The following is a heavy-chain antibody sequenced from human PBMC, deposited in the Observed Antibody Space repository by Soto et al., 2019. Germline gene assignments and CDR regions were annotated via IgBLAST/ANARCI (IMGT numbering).Heavy chain of an antibody. D-gene: IGHD3-16*01. Sequence: EVDLLESGGGLAQPGGSRRLSCAASGFSFSVFAMTWVRQAPGQGLEWVSRISGSGGSTYYADSVKGRFTISRDKSKNMLYLQMSSLRGEDTAVYYCAKDWSGGASDVWGQGTMVIVSS. V-gene: IGHV3-23*01. J-gene: IGHJ3*01. CDR2: ISGSGGST. CDR1: GFSFSVFA. CDR3: AKDWSGGASDV.